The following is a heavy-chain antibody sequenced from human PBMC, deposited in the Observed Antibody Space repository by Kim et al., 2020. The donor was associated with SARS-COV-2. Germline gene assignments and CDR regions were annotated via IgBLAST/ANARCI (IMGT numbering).Heavy chain of an antibody. CDR3: AREPGKRVLRFFGWLDLYGRSV. V-gene: IGHV3-21*01. Sequence: GGPLRLSCAASGFTFSSYSMNWVRQAPGQGLEWVSSISSSSSYIYYADSVKGRFTISRDNAKNSLYLQMNSLRHEETAVYYCAREPGKRVLRFFGWLDLYGRSVWGEGTTVSVSS. J-gene: IGHJ6*04. CDR1: GFTFSSYS. CDR2: ISSSSSYI. D-gene: IGHD3-3*01.